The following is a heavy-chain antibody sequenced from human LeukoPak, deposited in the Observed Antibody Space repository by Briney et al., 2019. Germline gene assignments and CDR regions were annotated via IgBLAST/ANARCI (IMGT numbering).Heavy chain of an antibody. CDR3: ARKLDSGSYDAFDI. V-gene: IGHV1-2*02. CDR2: INPNSGGT. Sequence: ASVKVSCKASGYTFTGYYMHWVRQAPGQGLEWMGWINPNSGGTNYAQKFQGRVTMTRDTSISTAYMELSRLRSDDTAVYYCARKLDSGSYDAFDIWGQGTMVTASS. D-gene: IGHD1-26*01. J-gene: IGHJ3*02. CDR1: GYTFTGYY.